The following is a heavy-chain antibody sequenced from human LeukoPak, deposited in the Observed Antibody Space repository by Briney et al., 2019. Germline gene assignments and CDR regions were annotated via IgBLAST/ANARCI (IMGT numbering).Heavy chain of an antibody. CDR2: ISGSGGST. CDR3: ANRPPHGDYALWFDP. Sequence: GGSLRLSCAASGFTFSSYAMSWVRQAPGKGVEWVSAISGSGGSTYYADSVKGRFTISRDNSKNTLYLQMNSLRAEDTAVYYCANRPPHGDYALWFDPWGQGTLVTVSA. D-gene: IGHD4-17*01. V-gene: IGHV3-23*01. J-gene: IGHJ5*02. CDR1: GFTFSSYA.